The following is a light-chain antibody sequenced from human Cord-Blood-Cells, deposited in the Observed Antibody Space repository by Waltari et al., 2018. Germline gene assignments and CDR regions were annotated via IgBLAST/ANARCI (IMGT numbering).Light chain of an antibody. CDR3: QQYNSYSWT. CDR1: QSISSW. V-gene: IGKV1-5*03. CDR2: KAS. Sequence: DIQMTQSPSTLSASVGDRVTITCRASQSISSWFAWYQQKPGKAPKLLIYKASSLESGVPSRFSGSGSGTEFTLTLSSLQPDDFSTYYCQQYNSYSWTFGQGTKVEIK. J-gene: IGKJ1*01.